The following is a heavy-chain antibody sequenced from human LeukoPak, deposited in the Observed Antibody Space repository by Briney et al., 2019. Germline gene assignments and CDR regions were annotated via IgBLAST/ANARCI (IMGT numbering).Heavy chain of an antibody. CDR1: GGSMSIYY. CDR3: ARGPSRREGYNRAPFDY. J-gene: IGHJ4*02. Sequence: SETLSPSCAVSGGSMSIYYWSFIRQPAGKGLEWLGRIHTSGTTYYNPSLKSRVSMSVDTSRNQFSLRLTSVTAADTAVYYCARGPSRREGYNRAPFDYWGQKALVTVSS. V-gene: IGHV4-59*10. CDR2: IHTSGTT. D-gene: IGHD5-24*01.